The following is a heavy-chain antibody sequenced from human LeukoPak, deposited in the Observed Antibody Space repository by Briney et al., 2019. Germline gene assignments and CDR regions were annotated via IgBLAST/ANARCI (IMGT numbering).Heavy chain of an antibody. D-gene: IGHD2-2*01. Sequence: GGSLRLPCAASGFTFSSYSMNWVRQAPGKGLEWVSSISSSSSYIYYADSVKGRFTISRDNAKNSLYLQMNSLRAEDTAVYYCARDRPQYRPIDYWGQGTLVTVSS. CDR1: GFTFSSYS. V-gene: IGHV3-21*01. J-gene: IGHJ4*02. CDR3: ARDRPQYRPIDY. CDR2: ISSSSSYI.